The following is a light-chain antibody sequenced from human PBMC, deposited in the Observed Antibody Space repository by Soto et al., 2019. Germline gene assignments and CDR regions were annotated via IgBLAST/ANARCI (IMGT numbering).Light chain of an antibody. CDR1: QSISNW. CDR3: QQYNSYSRT. J-gene: IGKJ1*01. CDR2: KAS. V-gene: IGKV1-5*03. Sequence: EIQMTQTPSTLPASVGDRVTITCRASQSISNWLAWYQQKPGKAPKLLIYKASSLESGVPSRFSGSGSGTEFTLTISSLQPDDFATYYCQQYNSYSRTFGQGTKVDIK.